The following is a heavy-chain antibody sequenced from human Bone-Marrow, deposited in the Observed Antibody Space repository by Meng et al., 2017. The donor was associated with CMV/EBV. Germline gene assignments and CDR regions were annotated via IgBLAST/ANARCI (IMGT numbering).Heavy chain of an antibody. CDR1: GYTFTGYY. V-gene: IGHV1-2*02. CDR2: INPNSGGT. D-gene: IGHD3-22*01. Sequence: ASVKVSCKASGYTFTGYYMHWVRQAPGQGLEWMGWINPNSGGTNYAQKFQGRVTMTRDTSISTVYMELSRLRSDDTAVYYCARDQVYYYDSGFGGDYYGMDVWGQRNTVTVSS. CDR3: ARDQVYYYDSGFGGDYYGMDV. J-gene: IGHJ6*02.